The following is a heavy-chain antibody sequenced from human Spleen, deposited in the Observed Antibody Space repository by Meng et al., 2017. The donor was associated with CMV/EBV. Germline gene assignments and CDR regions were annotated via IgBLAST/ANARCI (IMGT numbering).Heavy chain of an antibody. V-gene: IGHV4-39*07. J-gene: IGHJ4*02. Sequence: GSLRLSCTVSGGSISSSSYYWGWIRQPPGKGLEWIGSIYYSGSTYYNPSLKSRVTISVDTSKNQFSLKLSSVTAADTAVYYCARGRYQLPFISFDYWGQGTLVTVSS. CDR1: GGSISSSSYY. CDR3: ARGRYQLPFISFDY. CDR2: IYYSGST. D-gene: IGHD2-2*01.